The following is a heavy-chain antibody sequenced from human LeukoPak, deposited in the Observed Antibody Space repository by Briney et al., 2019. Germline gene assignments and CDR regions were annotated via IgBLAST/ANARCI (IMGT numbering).Heavy chain of an antibody. Sequence: PGGSLRLSCAASGFTFSGYAMHWVRQAPGKGLEWVANIKQDGSEKYYVDSVKGRFTISRDNAKNSLYLQMNSLRAEDTAVYYCAKVGGDYVFDYWGQGTLVTVSS. CDR3: AKVGGDYVFDY. D-gene: IGHD4-17*01. V-gene: IGHV3-7*03. CDR1: GFTFSGYA. J-gene: IGHJ4*02. CDR2: IKQDGSEK.